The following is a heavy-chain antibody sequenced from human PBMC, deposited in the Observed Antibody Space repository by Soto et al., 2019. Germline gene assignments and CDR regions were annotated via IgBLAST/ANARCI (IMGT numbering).Heavy chain of an antibody. CDR1: GYTFAAFF. V-gene: IGHV1-2*02. D-gene: IGHD4-17*01. CDR3: TRDPDYGDYWGYVFDY. J-gene: IGHJ4*02. CDR2: INPTSGAT. Sequence: QVQLVQSGAEVKKPGASVKVSCKTSGYTFAAFFIHWIRQAPGQGLEWMGWINPTSGATVSAQKLQDRVTMTRDTSISTAYMELRGLKSDDTAVYYCTRDPDYGDYWGYVFDYWGQGTPVSVSS.